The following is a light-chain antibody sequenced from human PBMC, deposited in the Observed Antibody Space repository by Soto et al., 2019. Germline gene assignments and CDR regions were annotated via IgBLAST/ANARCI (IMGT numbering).Light chain of an antibody. V-gene: IGKV3D-15*01. CDR3: HQYNNWPPWT. CDR1: QNILRT. Sequence: VMTQSPVTLSVSPGETATLSCKASQNILRTLAWYQQKPGQPPRLLIYGASTRVTGIPDRFSGNGSGTEFPLTISSLQSEDFAVYYCHQYNNWPPWTFGQGTKVEV. CDR2: GAS. J-gene: IGKJ1*01.